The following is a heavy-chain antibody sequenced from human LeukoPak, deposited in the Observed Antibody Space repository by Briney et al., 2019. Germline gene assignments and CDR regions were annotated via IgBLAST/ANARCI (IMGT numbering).Heavy chain of an antibody. J-gene: IGHJ4*02. V-gene: IGHV3-48*03. CDR1: GFTFSSYE. Sequence: PGGSLRLSCAASGFTFSSYEMNWVGQAPGKGLEWVSYISNSGSTIYYVDSVKGRFTIPRDNAKNSLYLQMNSLRAEDTAVYYCARAVSEWEPYYDYWGQGTLVTVSS. CDR2: ISNSGSTI. D-gene: IGHD1-26*01. CDR3: ARAVSEWEPYYDY.